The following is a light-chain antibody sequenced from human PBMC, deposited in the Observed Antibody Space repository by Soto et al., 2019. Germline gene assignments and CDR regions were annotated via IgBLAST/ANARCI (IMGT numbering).Light chain of an antibody. Sequence: EIVLTQSPGTLSLSPGERATLSCRASQSVSSSYLAWYQQKPGQAPRLLIYGASSRATGIPDRFSGSGSGTDFTLTISRLEPEDFPVYSCQQYGSSPLTFGGGTKVEIK. CDR2: GAS. V-gene: IGKV3-20*01. J-gene: IGKJ4*01. CDR3: QQYGSSPLT. CDR1: QSVSSSY.